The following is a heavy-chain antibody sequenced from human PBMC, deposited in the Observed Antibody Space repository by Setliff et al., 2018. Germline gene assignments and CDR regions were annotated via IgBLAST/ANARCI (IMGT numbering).Heavy chain of an antibody. J-gene: IGHJ4*02. D-gene: IGHD5-18*01. Sequence: PSETLSLTCTVSGGSISRGSYDWSWIRQPAGKGLEWIGRIYTSGSTNYNPSLKSRVTIPVDTSKNQFSLKLNSVTAADTAVYYCARGGYSYGLGGFPLDYWGQGTLVTVSS. CDR2: IYTSGST. CDR1: GGSISRGSYD. CDR3: ARGGYSYGLGGFPLDY. V-gene: IGHV4-61*02.